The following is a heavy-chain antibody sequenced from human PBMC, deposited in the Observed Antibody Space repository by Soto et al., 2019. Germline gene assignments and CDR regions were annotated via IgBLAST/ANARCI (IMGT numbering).Heavy chain of an antibody. D-gene: IGHD6-13*01. CDR3: AKGGIGPFEY. V-gene: IGHV3-23*01. CDR2: IGSSGDTT. J-gene: IGHJ4*02. Sequence: GGSLRLSCAASGFTFSSHATSWVRQAPGKGLEWVSAIGSSGDTTYYADSVKGRFTVSRDNSKNTLYLQMNSLRAEDTAVYYCAKGGIGPFEYWGQGTLVTVSS. CDR1: GFTFSSHA.